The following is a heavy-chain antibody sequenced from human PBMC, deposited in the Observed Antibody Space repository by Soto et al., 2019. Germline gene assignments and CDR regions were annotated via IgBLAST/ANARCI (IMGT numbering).Heavy chain of an antibody. CDR3: AKSAGSNAYYPNDY. V-gene: IGHV4-39*01. J-gene: IGHJ4*02. CDR1: GGSISSSSYY. CDR2: IYYSGST. Sequence: SETLSLTCTVSGGSISSSSYYWGWIRQPPGKGLEWIGSIYYSGSTYYNPSLKSRVTISVDTSKNQFSLKLSSVTAADTAVYYCAKSAGSNAYYPNDYWGQGTLVTVSS. D-gene: IGHD3-16*01.